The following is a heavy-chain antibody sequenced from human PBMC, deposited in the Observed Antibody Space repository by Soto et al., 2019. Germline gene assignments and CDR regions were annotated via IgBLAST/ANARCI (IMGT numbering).Heavy chain of an antibody. CDR3: ARRLQLGTGYYYGMDV. CDR1: GGSISSISYY. V-gene: IGHV4-39*01. D-gene: IGHD1-1*01. CDR2: IYYSGST. J-gene: IGHJ6*02. Sequence: SETLSLTCTVSGGSISSISYYWGWIRQPPGKGLEWIGSIYYSGSTYYNPSLKSRVTISVDTSKNQSSLKLSSVTAADTAVYYCARRLQLGTGYYYGMDVWGQGTTVTVSS.